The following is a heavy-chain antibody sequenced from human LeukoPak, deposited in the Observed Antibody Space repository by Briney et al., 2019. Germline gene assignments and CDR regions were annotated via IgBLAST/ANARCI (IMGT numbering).Heavy chain of an antibody. J-gene: IGHJ5*02. V-gene: IGHV4-61*01. CDR1: GGSVSRGSYY. CDR2: IYYSGST. D-gene: IGHD3-3*01. Sequence: PSETLSLTCTVSGGSVSRGSYYWSWIRQPPGKGLEWIGYIYYSGSTNYNPSLKSRVTISVDTSKNQFSLKLSSVTAADTAVYYCARDGGYDFWSGYYNWFDPWGQGTLVTVSS. CDR3: ARDGGYDFWSGYYNWFDP.